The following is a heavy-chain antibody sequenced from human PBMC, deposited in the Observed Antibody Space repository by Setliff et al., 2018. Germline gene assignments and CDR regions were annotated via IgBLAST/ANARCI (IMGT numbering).Heavy chain of an antibody. Sequence: PSETLSLTCSVSGGSISNFYWSWIRQSPGKGLEWIGSISPGRSINYNPSLRSRVTMSIDTSKNQFSLNLNSVTAADTAVYYCARQPYSTTYYYYYYYMDVWGKGTTVTVSS. CDR2: ISPGRSI. D-gene: IGHD6-13*01. CDR1: GGSISNFY. V-gene: IGHV4-4*08. J-gene: IGHJ6*03. CDR3: ARQPYSTTYYYYYYYMDV.